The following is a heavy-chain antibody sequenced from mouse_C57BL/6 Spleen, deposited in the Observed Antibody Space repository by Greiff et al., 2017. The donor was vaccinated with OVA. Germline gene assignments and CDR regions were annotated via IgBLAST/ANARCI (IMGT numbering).Heavy chain of an antibody. CDR1: GFTFSSYA. CDR3: TRAKTAQATSPFDY. D-gene: IGHD3-2*02. CDR2: ISSGGDYI. V-gene: IGHV5-9-1*02. J-gene: IGHJ2*01. Sequence: EVKLQESGEGLVKPGGSLKLSCAASGFTFSSYAMSWVRQTPEKRLEWVAYISSGGDYIYYADTVKGRFTISRDNARNTLYLQMSSLKSEDTAMYYCTRAKTAQATSPFDYWGQGTTLTVSS.